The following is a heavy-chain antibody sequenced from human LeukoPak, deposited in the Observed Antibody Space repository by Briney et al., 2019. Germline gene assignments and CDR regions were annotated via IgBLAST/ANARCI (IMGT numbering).Heavy chain of an antibody. V-gene: IGHV3-30*04. Sequence: GSLRLSCAASGFTFSSYAMHWVRQAPGKGLEWVAVISYDGSNKYYADSVKGRFTISRDSSKNTLYLQMNSLRAEDTAVYYCAREYDFWSGYHHSFDYWGQGTLVTVSS. CDR2: ISYDGSNK. CDR3: AREYDFWSGYHHSFDY. J-gene: IGHJ4*02. D-gene: IGHD3-3*01. CDR1: GFTFSSYA.